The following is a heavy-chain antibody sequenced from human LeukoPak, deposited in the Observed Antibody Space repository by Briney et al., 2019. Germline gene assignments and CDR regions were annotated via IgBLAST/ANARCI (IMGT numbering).Heavy chain of an antibody. D-gene: IGHD3-3*01. CDR3: AKVDRSAYTIFGVVITGYFDY. J-gene: IGHJ4*02. CDR1: GFTFSSYA. CDR2: ISGSGGST. Sequence: GGSLRLSCAASGFTFSSYAMSWVRQAPGKGLEWVSAISGSGGSTYYADSVKGRFTISRDNSKNTLYLQMNSLRAEDTAVYYCAKVDRSAYTIFGVVITGYFDYWGQGTLVTVSS. V-gene: IGHV3-23*01.